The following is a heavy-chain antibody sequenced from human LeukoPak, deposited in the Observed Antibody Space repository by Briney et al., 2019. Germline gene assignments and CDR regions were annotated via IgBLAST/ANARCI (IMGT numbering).Heavy chain of an antibody. CDR1: GYTFTGYY. Sequence: SCKASGYTFTGYYMHWVRQAPGKGLEWVAVISYDGSNKYYADSVKGRFTISRDNSKNTLYLQMNSLRAEDTAVYYCARVTPTLWFGEFDYWGQGTLVTVSS. J-gene: IGHJ4*02. CDR2: ISYDGSNK. D-gene: IGHD3-10*01. V-gene: IGHV3-30-3*01. CDR3: ARVTPTLWFGEFDY.